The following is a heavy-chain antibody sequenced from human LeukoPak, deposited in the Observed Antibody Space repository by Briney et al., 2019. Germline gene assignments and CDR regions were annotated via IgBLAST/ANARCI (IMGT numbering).Heavy chain of an antibody. J-gene: IGHJ6*02. CDR1: GFTFSSYW. D-gene: IGHD3-16*01. Sequence: GGSLRLSCAASGFTFSSYWMNWARQAPGKGLEWVASINHNGNVSYYVDSVKGRFTISRDNAKNSLYLQMSNLRAEDTAVYFCARGGGLDVWGQGATVTVSS. CDR3: ARGGGLDV. CDR2: INHNGNVS. V-gene: IGHV3-7*03.